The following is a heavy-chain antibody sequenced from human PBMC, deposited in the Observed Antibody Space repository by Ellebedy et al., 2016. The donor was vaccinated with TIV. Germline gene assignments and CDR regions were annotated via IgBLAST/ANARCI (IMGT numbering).Heavy chain of an antibody. CDR2: ISGSAQST. D-gene: IGHD3-16*01. Sequence: PGGSLRLSCATSGFTFRAYAMTWLRQAPGKGLEWVSSISGSAQSTYYADSVKGRFTISRDNSKNTLHLQMSSLRVEDTAVYYCAKELSQSLGAEEYWGQGTLVTVSS. V-gene: IGHV3-23*01. CDR1: GFTFRAYA. CDR3: AKELSQSLGAEEY. J-gene: IGHJ4*02.